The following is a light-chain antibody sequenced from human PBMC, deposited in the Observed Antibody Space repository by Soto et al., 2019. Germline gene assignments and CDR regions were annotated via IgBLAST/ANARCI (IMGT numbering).Light chain of an antibody. Sequence: QSALTQSPSVSAAPGQKVTISCSGSSSNIGNNYVSWSQQLPGTAPKLLIYDNNKRPSGIPDRFSGSKSGTSGTLDITGLQTGDEADYYCATWDGSLPGEVFGGGTQLTVL. CDR2: DNN. V-gene: IGLV1-51*01. CDR1: SSNIGNNY. CDR3: ATWDGSLPGEV. J-gene: IGLJ2*01.